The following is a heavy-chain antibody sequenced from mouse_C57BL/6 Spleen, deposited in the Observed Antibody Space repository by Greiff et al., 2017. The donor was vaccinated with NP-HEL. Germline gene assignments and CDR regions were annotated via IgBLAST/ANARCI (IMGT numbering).Heavy chain of an antibody. CDR1: GYTFTSYW. CDR3: AKGQLRPFAY. D-gene: IGHD3-2*02. CDR2: IDPSDSYT. V-gene: IGHV1-59*01. J-gene: IGHJ3*01. Sequence: VKLQQPGAELVRPGTSVKLSCKASGYTFTSYWMHWVKQRPGQGLEWIGVIDPSDSYTNYNQKFKGKATLTVDTSSSTAYTQLSSLTSEDSAVYYCAKGQLRPFAYWGQGTLVTVSA.